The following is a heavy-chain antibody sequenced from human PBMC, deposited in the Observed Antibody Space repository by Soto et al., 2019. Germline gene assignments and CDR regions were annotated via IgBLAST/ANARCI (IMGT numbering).Heavy chain of an antibody. V-gene: IGHV3-30-3*01. CDR2: ISYDGNNN. CDR1: VVNFIIFT. D-gene: IGHD1-26*01. J-gene: IGHJ6*01. CDR3: ERDGGSYLPYYYGMEV. Sequence: GGSXRLSCSASVVNFIIFTIHLFRHAPGKGLEWVALISYDGNNNYYADSVKGRFNFYRENSNNTLYLQTKSLRVEDTAVYFCERDGGSYLPYYYGMEVWGQRPTVNV.